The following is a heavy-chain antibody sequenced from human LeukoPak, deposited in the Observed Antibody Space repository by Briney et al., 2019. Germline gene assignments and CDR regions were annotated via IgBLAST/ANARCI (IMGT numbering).Heavy chain of an antibody. Sequence: SETLSLTCTVSGGSISSYYWSWIRQPPGKGLEWIGDIYYSGSTNYNPSLKSRVTISVDTSKNQFSLKLSSVTAADTAVYYCASSALYGSGKGYFDYWGQGTLVTVSS. CDR2: IYYSGST. CDR3: ASSALYGSGKGYFDY. J-gene: IGHJ4*02. CDR1: GGSISSYY. V-gene: IGHV4-59*01. D-gene: IGHD3-10*01.